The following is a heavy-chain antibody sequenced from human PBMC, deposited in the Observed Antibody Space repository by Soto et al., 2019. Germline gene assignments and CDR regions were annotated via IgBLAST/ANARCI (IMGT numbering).Heavy chain of an antibody. CDR2: IKEEGSEK. D-gene: IGHD3-9*01. Sequence: EVQLVESGGGLVQPGGSLRLSCAASGFTFSSYWMSWVRQASGKGLEWVANIKEEGSEKYYVDSVKGRFTISRDNAKNALFLQMNSLRADDTAVYYCARVELRYFDWTDEALFFDYWGQGTLVTVSS. CDR1: GFTFSSYW. J-gene: IGHJ4*02. V-gene: IGHV3-7*01. CDR3: ARVELRYFDWTDEALFFDY.